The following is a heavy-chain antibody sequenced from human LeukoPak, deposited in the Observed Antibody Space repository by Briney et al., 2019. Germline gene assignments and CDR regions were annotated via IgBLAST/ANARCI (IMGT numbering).Heavy chain of an antibody. J-gene: IGHJ4*02. CDR2: IYYSGST. CDR3: ARSGYDSSGYRYYFDY. D-gene: IGHD3-22*01. CDR1: GGSFSGYY. V-gene: IGHV4-59*08. Sequence: SETLSLTCAVYGGSFSGYYWSWIRQPPGKGLEWIGYIYYSGSTNYNPSLKSRVTISVDTSKNQFSLKLSSVTAADTAVYYCARSGYDSSGYRYYFDYWGQGTLVTVSS.